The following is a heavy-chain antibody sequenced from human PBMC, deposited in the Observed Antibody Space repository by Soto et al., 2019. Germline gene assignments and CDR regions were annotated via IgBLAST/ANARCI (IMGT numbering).Heavy chain of an antibody. J-gene: IGHJ4*02. Sequence: QVQLVESGGGVVQPGRSLRLSCAASGFTFSSYAMHWVRQAPGKGLEWVAVISYDGSNKYYADSVKGRFTISRDNSKNTLYLQMKSLRAEDTAVYYCARGLRSSSLGYFGYWGQGTLVTVSS. D-gene: IGHD6-6*01. V-gene: IGHV3-30-3*01. CDR1: GFTFSSYA. CDR2: ISYDGSNK. CDR3: ARGLRSSSLGYFGY.